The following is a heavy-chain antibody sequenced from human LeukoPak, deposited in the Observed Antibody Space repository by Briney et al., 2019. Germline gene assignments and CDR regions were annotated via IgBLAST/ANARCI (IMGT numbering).Heavy chain of an antibody. CDR1: GFTFSSYG. D-gene: IGHD6-19*01. CDR3: AKGGRYSSSVEANWFDP. V-gene: IGHV3-30*02. CDR2: ILYDGSNK. Sequence: PGGSLRLSCAASGFTFSSYGMHWVRQAPGKGLEWVTSILYDGSNKYYADSVKGRFTISRDNSKNTLYLQMNSLRAEDTAVYYCAKGGRYSSSVEANWFDPWGQGTLVTVSS. J-gene: IGHJ5*02.